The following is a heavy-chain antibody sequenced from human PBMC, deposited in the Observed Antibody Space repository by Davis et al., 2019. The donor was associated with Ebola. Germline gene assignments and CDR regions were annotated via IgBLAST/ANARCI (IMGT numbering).Heavy chain of an antibody. CDR2: IYHSGCT. D-gene: IGHD3-10*01. CDR1: GPSIGSDGFS. V-gene: IGHV4-30-2*01. J-gene: IGHJ5*02. Sequence: PSETLSLTCAVSGPSIGSDGFSWSWVRQPPGKGVECIGYIYHSGCTYYNPSLKSRVTISVDRSKNQFSLKLSSVTAADTVVYPCARYSGWFDPWGQGTLVTVSS. CDR3: ARYSGWFDP.